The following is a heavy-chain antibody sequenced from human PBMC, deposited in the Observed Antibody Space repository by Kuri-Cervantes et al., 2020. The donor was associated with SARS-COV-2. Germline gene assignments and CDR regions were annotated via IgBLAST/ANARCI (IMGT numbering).Heavy chain of an antibody. CDR3: VRAHPQSFDS. CDR1: GGTFSSYA. CDR2: IIPILGIA. V-gene: IGHV1-69*10. Sequence: SVKVSCKASGGTFSSYAISWVRQAPGQGLEWMGGIIPILGIANYAQKFQGRVTITADKSTSTAYMELSSLRSEDTTIYYCVRAHPQSFDSWCNGTLVIVSS. J-gene: IGHJ4*01.